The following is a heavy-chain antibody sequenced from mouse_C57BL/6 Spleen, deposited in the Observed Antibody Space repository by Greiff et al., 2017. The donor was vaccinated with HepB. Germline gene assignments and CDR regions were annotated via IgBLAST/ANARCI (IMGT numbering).Heavy chain of an antibody. CDR3: ARYRSPSTGVAKGYWYFDV. V-gene: IGHV7-3*01. J-gene: IGHJ1*03. Sequence: EVKLMESGGGLVQPGGSLSLSCAASGFTFTDYYMSWVRQPPGKALEWLGFIRNKANGYTTEYSASVKGRFTISRDNSQSILYLQMNALRAEDSATYYCARYRSPSTGVAKGYWYFDVWGTGTTVTVSS. CDR1: GFTFTDYY. D-gene: IGHD1-1*01. CDR2: IRNKANGYTT.